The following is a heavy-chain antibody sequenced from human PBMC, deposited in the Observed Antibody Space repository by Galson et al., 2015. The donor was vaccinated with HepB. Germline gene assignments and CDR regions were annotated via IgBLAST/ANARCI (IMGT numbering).Heavy chain of an antibody. D-gene: IGHD3-22*01. CDR2: TYYRSKWYN. CDR3: ARGREVVVTQGDALDI. CDR1: GDSVTSNSAA. Sequence: CAISGDSVTSNSAAWNWIRQSPSRGLEWLGRTYYRSKWYNDYALSVKSRITINPDTSKNQFSLQLNSVTPEDTAVYYCARGREVVVTQGDALDIWGQGTKCTGSS. V-gene: IGHV6-1*01. J-gene: IGHJ3*02.